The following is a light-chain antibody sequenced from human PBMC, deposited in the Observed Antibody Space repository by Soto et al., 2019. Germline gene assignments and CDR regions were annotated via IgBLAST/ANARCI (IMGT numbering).Light chain of an antibody. V-gene: IGLV2-8*01. CDR3: SSHAGSNNLL. Sequence: QSVLTQPPSASGSPGQSVTISCTGTSSDVGGYNYVSWYQQHPGKAPKLMIYEVTKRPSGVPDRFSGSKSGNTASLNVSGLQAEDEAEYYFSSHAGSNNLLFGGGTKLTVL. J-gene: IGLJ2*01. CDR2: EVT. CDR1: SSDVGGYNY.